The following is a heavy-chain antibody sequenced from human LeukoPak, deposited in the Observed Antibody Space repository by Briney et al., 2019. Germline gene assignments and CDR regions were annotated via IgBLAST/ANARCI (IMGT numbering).Heavy chain of an antibody. V-gene: IGHV3-13*01. J-gene: IGHJ6*02. Sequence: GGSLRLSCAASGFTFSSYDMHWVRQATGKGLEWVSAIGTAGDTYYPGSVKGRFTISRENAKSSLYLQMNSLRAGDTAVYYCARGAPGPRRYYYGMDVWGQGTTVTVSS. CDR2: IGTAGDT. CDR1: GFTFSSYD. CDR3: ARGAPGPRRYYYGMDV.